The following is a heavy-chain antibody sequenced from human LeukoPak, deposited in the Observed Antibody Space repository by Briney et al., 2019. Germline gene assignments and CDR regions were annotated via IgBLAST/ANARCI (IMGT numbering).Heavy chain of an antibody. CDR3: AKGIVGATRGADY. CDR1: GFTFSSYA. D-gene: IGHD1-26*01. V-gene: IGHV3-23*01. CDR2: ISGSGGST. J-gene: IGHJ4*02. Sequence: GGFLRLSCAASGFTFSSYAMSWVRQAPGKGLEWVSAISGSGGSTYYADSVKGRFTISRDNSKNTLYLQMNSLRAEDTAVYYCAKGIVGATRGADYWGQGTLVTVSS.